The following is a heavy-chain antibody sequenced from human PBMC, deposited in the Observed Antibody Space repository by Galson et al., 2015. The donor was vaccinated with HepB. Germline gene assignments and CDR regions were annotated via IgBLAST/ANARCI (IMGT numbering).Heavy chain of an antibody. CDR1: GYTFTSYG. CDR3: ARDGTTLRYYYYYYGMDV. Sequence: SVKVSCKASGYTFTSYGISWVRQAPGQGLEWMGWIIPIFGTANYAQKFQGRVTITADKSTSTAYMELSSLRSEDTAVYYCARDGTTLRYYYYYYGMDVWGQGTTVTVSS. D-gene: IGHD1/OR15-1a*01. CDR2: IIPIFGTA. V-gene: IGHV1-69*06. J-gene: IGHJ6*02.